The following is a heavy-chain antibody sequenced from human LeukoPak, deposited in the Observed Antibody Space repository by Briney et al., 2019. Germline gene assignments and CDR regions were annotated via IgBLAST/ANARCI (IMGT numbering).Heavy chain of an antibody. CDR2: ISGGGGNT. CDR1: TFTLSSSA. J-gene: IGHJ1*01. D-gene: IGHD3-22*01. Sequence: GGSLRLSCAASTFTLSSSAMSWVRQAPGKGLEWVSAISGGGGNTYYADSVKGRFTISRDNSKNTLYLQMNSLRAEDTAVYYCATGMENYDGSGYYSYFQHWGQGTLVTVSS. V-gene: IGHV3-23*01. CDR3: ATGMENYDGSGYYSYFQH.